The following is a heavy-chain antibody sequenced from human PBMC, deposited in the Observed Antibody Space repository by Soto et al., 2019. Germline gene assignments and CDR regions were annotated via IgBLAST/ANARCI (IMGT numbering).Heavy chain of an antibody. V-gene: IGHV4-31*03. D-gene: IGHD1-26*01. CDR1: GGSISSGGYY. CDR2: IYYSGST. CDR3: ARGPPYSGSYWYA. J-gene: IGHJ4*02. Sequence: QVQLQESGPGLVKPSQTLSLTCTVSGGSISSGGYYWSWIRQHPGKGLEWIGYIYYSGSTYYNPSLESRVTISVYTSKNQGSLKLSSVTAADTAVYYCARGPPYSGSYWYAWGQGTLVTVSS.